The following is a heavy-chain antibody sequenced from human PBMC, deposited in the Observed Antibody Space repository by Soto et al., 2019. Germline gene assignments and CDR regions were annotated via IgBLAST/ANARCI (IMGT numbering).Heavy chain of an antibody. D-gene: IGHD2-2*01. V-gene: IGHV1-46*01. CDR3: ARRDCFSSSCYFKY. Sequence: QVSLVQSGAEVKKPGASVKVSCKASGYTFTSYYVHWVRQAPGQGLEWMGIINPSGATTTYAQNFQGRVAMTRDTSTSTVYMELSSLRSEYTAVYYCARRDCFSSSCYFKYWGQGTLVTVSS. J-gene: IGHJ4*02. CDR1: GYTFTSYY. CDR2: INPSGATT.